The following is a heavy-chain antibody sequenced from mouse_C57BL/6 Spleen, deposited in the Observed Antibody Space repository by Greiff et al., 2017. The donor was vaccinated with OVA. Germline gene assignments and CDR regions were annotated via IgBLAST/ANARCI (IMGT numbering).Heavy chain of an antibody. J-gene: IGHJ2*01. V-gene: IGHV5-12*01. CDR3: ARRATGLGWYFDY. Sequence: EVQLVESGGGLVQPGGSLKLSCAASGFTFSDYYMYWVRQTPEKRLEWVAYISNGGGSTYYPDTVKGRFTISRDNAKNTLYLQMSRLKSEDTAMYYCARRATGLGWYFDYWGQGTTLTVSS. CDR2: ISNGGGST. D-gene: IGHD4-1*02. CDR1: GFTFSDYY.